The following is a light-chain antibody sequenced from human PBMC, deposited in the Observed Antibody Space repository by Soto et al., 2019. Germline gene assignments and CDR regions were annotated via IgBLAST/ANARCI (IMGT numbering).Light chain of an antibody. J-gene: IGKJ3*01. CDR3: QQTYSFPQT. CDR1: QNIRNY. CDR2: GAS. V-gene: IGKV1-39*01. Sequence: DIHMTQSPSSLSASIGNIFTITCRASQNIRNYLNWYQQKSGKAPKLLIYGASTLQSGVPLRLSGSGYGTELTITISSLKTEDFETYYCQQTYSFPQTFGPGTKVDIK.